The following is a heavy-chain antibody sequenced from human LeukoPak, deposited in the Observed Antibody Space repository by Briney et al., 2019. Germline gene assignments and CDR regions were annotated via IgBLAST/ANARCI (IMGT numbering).Heavy chain of an antibody. CDR3: ARTTYYYEGSFDY. V-gene: IGHV4-38-2*01. D-gene: IGHD3-22*01. CDR1: GYSITSGDY. Sequence: SETLSLTCAVSGYSITSGDYWGWIRQPPGKGLEWIGSLYHSGSTYNNPSLKNRLTISVDTSKNQFSLRLTSVTAADTAVYYCARTTYYYEGSFDYWGQGTLVTVSS. CDR2: LYHSGST. J-gene: IGHJ4*02.